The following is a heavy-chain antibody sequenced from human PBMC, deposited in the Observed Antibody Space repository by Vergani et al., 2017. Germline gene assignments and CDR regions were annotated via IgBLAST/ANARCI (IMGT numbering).Heavy chain of an antibody. D-gene: IGHD3-22*01. Sequence: QVQLVQSGAEVKKPGASVKVSCKASGYTFTSYAMHWVRQAPGQRLEWMGWSNAGNGNTKYSQEFQGRVTITRDTSASTAYMELSSLRAEDTAVYYCARDMYYDSSGYSYSPIAYDAFDIWGQGTMVTVSS. V-gene: IGHV1-3*02. CDR1: GYTFTSYA. CDR2: SNAGNGNT. J-gene: IGHJ3*02. CDR3: ARDMYYDSSGYSYSPIAYDAFDI.